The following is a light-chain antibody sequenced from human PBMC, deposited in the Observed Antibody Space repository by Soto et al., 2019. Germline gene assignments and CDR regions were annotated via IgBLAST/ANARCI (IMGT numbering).Light chain of an antibody. V-gene: IGLV2-23*02. CDR2: EVT. CDR3: CSYARSSTWV. Sequence: QSVLAQPASVSGSPGQTITISCTGTSSDVGGYNAVSWYQHHPGKAPKLIIYEVTHRPAGVSGRFSASKSGNTASLTISGLQAEDEADYYCCSYARSSTWVFGGGTKVTVL. J-gene: IGLJ3*02. CDR1: SSDVGGYNA.